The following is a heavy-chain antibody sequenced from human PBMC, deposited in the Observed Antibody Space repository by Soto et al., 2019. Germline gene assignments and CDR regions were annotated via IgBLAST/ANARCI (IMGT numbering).Heavy chain of an antibody. J-gene: IGHJ5*02. CDR2: ISAYNGNT. D-gene: IGHD3-9*01. Sequence: ASVKVSCKASGYTFTSYGISWVRQAPGQGLEWMGWISAYNGNTNYAQKLQGRVTMTTDTSTSTAYMELRSLRSDDTAVYYCARGRSAYYDILTGLEINFNWFDPWGQGTLVTVSS. CDR1: GYTFTSYG. V-gene: IGHV1-18*01. CDR3: ARGRSAYYDILTGLEINFNWFDP.